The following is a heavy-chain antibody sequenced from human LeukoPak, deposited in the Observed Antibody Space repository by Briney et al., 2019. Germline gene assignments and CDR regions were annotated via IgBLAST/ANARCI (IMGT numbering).Heavy chain of an antibody. CDR1: GGSFSGYY. CDR3: ARGATGYDYVWGSYRPFDY. J-gene: IGHJ4*02. CDR2: INHSGST. D-gene: IGHD3-16*02. Sequence: SETLSLTCAVYGGSFSGYYWSWIRQPPGKGLEWIGEINHSGSTNYNPSLKSRVTISVDTSKNQFSLKLSSVTAADTAVYCCARGATGYDYVWGSYRPFDYWGQGTLVTVSS. V-gene: IGHV4-34*01.